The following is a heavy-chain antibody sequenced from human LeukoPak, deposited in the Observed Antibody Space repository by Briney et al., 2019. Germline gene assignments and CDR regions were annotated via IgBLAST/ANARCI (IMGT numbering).Heavy chain of an antibody. J-gene: IGHJ4*02. Sequence: GGSLRLSCAASGFTFSNAWISWVRQTPGKGLEWVGHISSKTDGGTTDYAAPVKGRFTISRDGSENTLYLQMNSLKTEDAAVYCCTTRNYYDSSGYYFRFDCWGQGTLVTVSS. CDR3: TTRNYYDSSGYYFRFDC. V-gene: IGHV3-15*01. CDR2: ISSKTDGGTT. D-gene: IGHD3-22*01. CDR1: GFTFSNAW.